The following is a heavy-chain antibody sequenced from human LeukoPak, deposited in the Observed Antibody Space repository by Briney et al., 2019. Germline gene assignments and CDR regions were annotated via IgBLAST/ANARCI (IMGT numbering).Heavy chain of an antibody. D-gene: IGHD6-19*01. CDR3: ARDRRDSSGSPYFDY. CDR2: LGRTGEYK. CDR1: GFTFSSYS. J-gene: IGHJ4*02. V-gene: IGHV3-21*01. Sequence: GGSLRLSCAASGFTFSSYSMNWVRQAPGKGLEWVSGLGRTGEYKYYADSVKGRFTISRDNAKNSLYLQMNSLRAEDTAAYYCARDRRDSSGSPYFDYWGQGTLVTVSS.